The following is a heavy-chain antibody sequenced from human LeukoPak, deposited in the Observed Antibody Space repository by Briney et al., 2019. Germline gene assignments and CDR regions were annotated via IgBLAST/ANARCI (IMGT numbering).Heavy chain of an antibody. J-gene: IGHJ4*02. Sequence: GGSLRLSCAASGFTFSDHYMDWVRQAPGKGLEWISRTKNKGENHITDYAASVRGRFFSPRDDSKHSLYQQMNSLQTDGSGMYYCARATAAALDYWGEGILVTVSS. CDR1: GFTFSDHY. D-gene: IGHD6-13*01. V-gene: IGHV3-72*01. CDR2: TKNKGENHIT. CDR3: ARATAAALDY.